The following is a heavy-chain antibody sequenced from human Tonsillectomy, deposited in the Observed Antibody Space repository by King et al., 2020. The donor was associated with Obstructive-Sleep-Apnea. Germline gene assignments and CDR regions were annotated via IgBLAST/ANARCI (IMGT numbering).Heavy chain of an antibody. CDR1: GFTVSSNY. D-gene: IGHD3-9*01. Sequence: QLVQSGGGLVQPGGSLRLSCAASGFTVSSNYMTWVRQAPGKGLEWVSVLYSGGSTDYADSVKGRFTISRDNSRNTLYLQMNSLRAEDTAVYYCARVLTRYYYYGMDVWGQGTTVTVSS. CDR3: ARVLTRYYYYGMDV. J-gene: IGHJ6*02. V-gene: IGHV3-66*01. CDR2: LYSGGST.